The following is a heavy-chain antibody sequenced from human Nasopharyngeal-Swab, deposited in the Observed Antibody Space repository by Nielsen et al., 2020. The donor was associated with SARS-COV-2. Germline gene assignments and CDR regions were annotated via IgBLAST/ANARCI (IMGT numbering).Heavy chain of an antibody. D-gene: IGHD4-17*01. CDR3: ARGYGDYGMDV. CDR2: IWYDGSNK. Sequence: GGSLRLSCAASGFTFSSYGMHWVRQAPGKGLEWVAVIWYDGSNKYYADSVKGRFTISRDNSKNTLYLQMNSLRAEDTAVYYCARGYGDYGMDVWGQGITVTVSS. J-gene: IGHJ6*02. CDR1: GFTFSSYG. V-gene: IGHV3-33*01.